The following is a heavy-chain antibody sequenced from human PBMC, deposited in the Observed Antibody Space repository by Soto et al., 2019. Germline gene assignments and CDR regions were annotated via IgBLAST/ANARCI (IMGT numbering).Heavy chain of an antibody. CDR3: EREGDSSSPISYYGMDI. CDR2: LYYSGST. CDR1: GGSISSGVYY. V-gene: IGHV4-31*03. J-gene: IGHJ6*02. D-gene: IGHD2-2*01. Sequence: QVQLQESGPGLVKPSQTLSLTCTVSGGSISSGVYYWRWIRQHPGKGLGWIGYLYYSGSTYYNPSLKCRSTISGYISQNQFSQKLRSVTSAATAVYYCEREGDSSSPISYYGMDIWGQSTTV.